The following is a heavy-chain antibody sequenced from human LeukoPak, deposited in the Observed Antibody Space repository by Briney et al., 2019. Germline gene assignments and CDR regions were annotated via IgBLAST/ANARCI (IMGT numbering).Heavy chain of an antibody. V-gene: IGHV4-38-2*02. D-gene: IGHD1-26*01. CDR2: ILQGGVT. Sequence: SETLSLTCSVSDYSISDGYYWGWLRQPPGKGLEWIGEILQGGVTNYNSSLKSRVTMSMDTSKNQFHLDLTSVTAADAGQYFCARGGRGTYMRHWGQGILVTVSS. J-gene: IGHJ4*02. CDR3: ARGGRGTYMRH. CDR1: DYSISDGYY.